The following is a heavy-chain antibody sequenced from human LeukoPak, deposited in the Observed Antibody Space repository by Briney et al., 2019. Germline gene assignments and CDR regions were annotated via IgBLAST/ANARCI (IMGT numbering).Heavy chain of an antibody. Sequence: GGSLRLSCAASGFTFSSYAMSWVRQAPGKGLEWVSAISGSGGSTYYADSVKGRFTISRDNSKNTLYLQMNSLRAEDTAVYYCAKVMRITYYDFWSGSDHPYYFDYWGQGTLVTVSS. J-gene: IGHJ4*02. CDR1: GFTFSSYA. D-gene: IGHD3-3*01. V-gene: IGHV3-23*01. CDR2: ISGSGGST. CDR3: AKVMRITYYDFWSGSDHPYYFDY.